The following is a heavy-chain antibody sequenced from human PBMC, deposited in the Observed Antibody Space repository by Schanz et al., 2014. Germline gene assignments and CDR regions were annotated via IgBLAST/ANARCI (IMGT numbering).Heavy chain of an antibody. V-gene: IGHV1-46*01. CDR1: GYTFTSDS. CDR2: INPSGGST. CDR3: ARSGSSNWYFFDY. J-gene: IGHJ4*02. Sequence: QVQLVQSGAEVKNPGASVKVSCKASGYTFTSDSMHWVRQAPGQGLEWMGMINPSGGSTTYAQKFQGRVTITRDTLASTAYMEVSSLRSEDTAVYYCARSGSSNWYFFDYWGQGTLVTVSS. D-gene: IGHD6-13*01.